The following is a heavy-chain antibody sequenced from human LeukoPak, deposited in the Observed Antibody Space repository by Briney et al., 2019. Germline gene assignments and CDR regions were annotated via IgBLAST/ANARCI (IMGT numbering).Heavy chain of an antibody. CDR3: AKGRGGSRKFDAFDI. CDR2: LSWNSASL. CDR1: GFIFGEYA. V-gene: IGHV3-9*01. Sequence: GGSLRLSCAASGFIFGEYAMHWVRQAPGKGLEWVSGLSWNSASLEYVDSVKGRFTISRDNAKNSLYLQMNSLRAEDKDLYYCAKGRGGSRKFDAFDIWGQGTMVTVSS. D-gene: IGHD2-15*01. J-gene: IGHJ3*02.